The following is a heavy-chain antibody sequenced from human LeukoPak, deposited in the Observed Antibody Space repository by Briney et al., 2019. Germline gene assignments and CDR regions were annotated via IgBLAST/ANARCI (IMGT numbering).Heavy chain of an antibody. CDR1: GYSFSNYW. J-gene: IGHJ4*02. V-gene: IGHV5-51*01. D-gene: IGHD2-21*01. CDR3: ARRAYCGGECYVDY. CDR2: IYPGDSDT. Sequence: GESLKISCKGSGYSFSNYWIGWVRQMPGKGLEWMGIIYPGDSDTRYSPSFEGQVTISADKSISTAYLQWSSLKASDTAVYYCARRAYCGGECYVDYWGQGNLVTVSS.